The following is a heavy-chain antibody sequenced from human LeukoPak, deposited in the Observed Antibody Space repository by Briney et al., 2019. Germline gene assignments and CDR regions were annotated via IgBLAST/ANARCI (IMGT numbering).Heavy chain of an antibody. CDR3: ARHGLGRGVYITRQYNYYMDV. J-gene: IGHJ6*04. V-gene: IGHV4-34*01. Sequence: SETLSLTCAVYGGSFSTYYWSWVRQPPGSGLEWIGEINHSGSINYNPSLKSRVTVSIDTSKNQFSLKLSSLTAADTAIYFCARHGLGRGVYITRQYNYYMDVWGTGTTVTVSS. CDR2: INHSGSI. D-gene: IGHD3-10*01. CDR1: GGSFSTYY.